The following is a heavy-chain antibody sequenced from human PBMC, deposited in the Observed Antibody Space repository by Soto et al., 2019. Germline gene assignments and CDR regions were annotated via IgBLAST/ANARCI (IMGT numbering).Heavy chain of an antibody. CDR3: ARSSGVGDAFDI. CDR1: GGSISSSNW. D-gene: IGHD7-27*01. CDR2: IYHSGST. J-gene: IGHJ3*02. V-gene: IGHV4-4*02. Sequence: SETLSLTCAVSGGSISSSNWWSWVRQPPGEGLECIGEIYHSGSTNYNPSLKSRVTISVDKSKNQFSLKLSSVTAADTAVYYCARSSGVGDAFDIWGQGTMVTVSS.